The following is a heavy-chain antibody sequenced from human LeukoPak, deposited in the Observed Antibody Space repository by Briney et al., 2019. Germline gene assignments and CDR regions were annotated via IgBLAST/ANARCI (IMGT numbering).Heavy chain of an antibody. CDR1: GGSISSSSYY. D-gene: IGHD6-13*01. CDR2: IYYSGST. Sequence: SETLSLACTVSGGSISSSSYYWGWIRQPPGKGLEWIGSIYYSGSTYYNPSLKSRVTISVDTSKNQFSLKLSSVTAADTAVYYCARDHGSSWYYFDYWGQGTLVTVSS. CDR3: ARDHGSSWYYFDY. V-gene: IGHV4-39*07. J-gene: IGHJ4*02.